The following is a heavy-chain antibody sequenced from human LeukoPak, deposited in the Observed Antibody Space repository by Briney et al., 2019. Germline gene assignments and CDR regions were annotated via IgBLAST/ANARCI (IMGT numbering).Heavy chain of an antibody. CDR3: ARADDFWSGYIAFDI. V-gene: IGHV4-34*01. CDR1: GGSFSAYC. J-gene: IGHJ3*02. D-gene: IGHD3-3*01. Sequence: SETLSLTCAVYGGSFSAYCWSWIRQPPGKRLEWIGEINHSGSINYNPSLKSRVTISVDTSKNQFSLKLSSVTAADTAVYYCARADDFWSGYIAFDIWGQGTMVTVSS. CDR2: INHSGSI.